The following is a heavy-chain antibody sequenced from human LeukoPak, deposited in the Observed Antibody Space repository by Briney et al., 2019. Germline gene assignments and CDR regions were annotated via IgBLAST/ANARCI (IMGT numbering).Heavy chain of an antibody. J-gene: IGHJ4*02. V-gene: IGHV3-7*01. CDR1: GFTFSSYW. CDR3: ANSAAAAGTFDY. CDR2: IKQDGREK. D-gene: IGHD6-13*01. Sequence: PGGSLRLSCAASGFTFSSYWMTWVRQAPGKGLEWVANIKQDGREKYSVDSVKGRLTISRDNAKNSLYLQMNSLRAEDTAVYYCANSAAAAGTFDYWGQGTLVTVSS.